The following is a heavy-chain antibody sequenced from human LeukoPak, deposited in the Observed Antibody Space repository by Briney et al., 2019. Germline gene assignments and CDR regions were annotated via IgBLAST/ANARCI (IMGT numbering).Heavy chain of an antibody. D-gene: IGHD5-24*01. V-gene: IGHV1-69*13. Sequence: SVKVSCKASGGTFSSYAISWVRQAPGQGLEWMGGIIPIFGTANYAQKFQGRVTITADESTSTAYMELSRLRSEDTAVYYCARERDGYNNYYYMDVWGKGTTVTISS. CDR1: GGTFSSYA. CDR3: ARERDGYNNYYYMDV. J-gene: IGHJ6*03. CDR2: IIPIFGTA.